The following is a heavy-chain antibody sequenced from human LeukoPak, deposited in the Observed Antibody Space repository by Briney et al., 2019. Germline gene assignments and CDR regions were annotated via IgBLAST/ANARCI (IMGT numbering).Heavy chain of an antibody. Sequence: GGSLRLSCAASGFTFSSYGMAWVRQAPGKGLEWVSATSGSGGTTYYADSVKGRFTISRDNSKNTLYLQMNSLRAEDTAVYYCATVYYGSGANWFDPWGQGTLVAVSS. CDR3: ATVYYGSGANWFDP. J-gene: IGHJ5*02. CDR1: GFTFSSYG. CDR2: TSGSGGTT. V-gene: IGHV3-23*01. D-gene: IGHD3-10*01.